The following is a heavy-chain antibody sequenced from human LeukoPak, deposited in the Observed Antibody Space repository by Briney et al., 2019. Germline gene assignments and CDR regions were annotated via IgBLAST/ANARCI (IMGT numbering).Heavy chain of an antibody. Sequence: PSETLSLTCSVSGGSISSSNYYWGWIRQPPGKGLEWIGYIFYSGSTYYNPSLKSRISISVDTSKNQFSLKLSSLTAADTAVYYCARQRGWGFGSFLDYWGQGTLVTVSS. V-gene: IGHV4-39*01. CDR1: GGSISSSNYY. CDR3: ARQRGWGFGSFLDY. CDR2: IFYSGST. J-gene: IGHJ4*02. D-gene: IGHD7-27*01.